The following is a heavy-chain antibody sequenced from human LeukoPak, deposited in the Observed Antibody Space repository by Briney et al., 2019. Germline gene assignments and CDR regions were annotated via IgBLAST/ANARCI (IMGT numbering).Heavy chain of an antibody. V-gene: IGHV3-48*01. Sequence: AWSLRLSCAASGFTFSSYSINWVRQAPGKGLEWLSYINSGGSSIYYADSVEGRFTISRDNAKNSLYLQMNSLRAEDTAVYYCAREMTGYSSSSIDYWGQGTLVTVSS. CDR2: INSGGSSI. D-gene: IGHD6-13*01. CDR1: GFTFSSYS. J-gene: IGHJ4*02. CDR3: AREMTGYSSSSIDY.